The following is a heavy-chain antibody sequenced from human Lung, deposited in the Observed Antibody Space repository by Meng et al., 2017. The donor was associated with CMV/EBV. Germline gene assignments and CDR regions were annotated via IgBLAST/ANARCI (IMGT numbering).Heavy chain of an antibody. D-gene: IGHD3-10*01. V-gene: IGHV4-4*02. CDR2: IPHRGSS. Sequence: GAVGGAGPALVKPSETLSLTCAVSGDSITNHNWWAWVRQPPGKGLEWIGEIPHRGSSAYNPSLKSRVSMSIDKSKNQFSLKLTSVTAADTAVYHCLRRSGGSVWGQGTLVTVSS. J-gene: IGHJ1*01. CDR3: LRRSGGSV. CDR1: GDSITNHNW.